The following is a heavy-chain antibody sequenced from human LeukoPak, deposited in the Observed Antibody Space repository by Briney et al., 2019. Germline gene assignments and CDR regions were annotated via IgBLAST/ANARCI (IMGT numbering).Heavy chain of an antibody. CDR1: GGSITSTNY. D-gene: IGHD1-26*01. CDR3: ARELFTGENWFDP. V-gene: IGHV4-4*02. Sequence: SGTLSLTCGVSGGSITSTNYWTLVRQPPGRGLEWIGEVNLQGSTNYNPSLMGRVTISVDTSKNQFSLKLSSVTAADTAVYYCARELFTGENWFDPWGQGTLVTVSS. CDR2: VNLQGST. J-gene: IGHJ5*02.